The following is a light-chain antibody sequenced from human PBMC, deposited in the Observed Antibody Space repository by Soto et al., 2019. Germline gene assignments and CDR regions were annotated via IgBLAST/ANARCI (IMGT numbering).Light chain of an antibody. CDR2: GAS. CDR1: QSVSSSY. J-gene: IGKJ2*01. Sequence: EIVLTQSPGTLSLSPGERATLSCRASQSVSSSYLAWYQQKPGQAPRLLIYGASSRATGIPDRFSGSGSGTDFTLTISRLEPEDFEVYYCQQYGSSPGYTFGQGTKLESK. V-gene: IGKV3-20*01. CDR3: QQYGSSPGYT.